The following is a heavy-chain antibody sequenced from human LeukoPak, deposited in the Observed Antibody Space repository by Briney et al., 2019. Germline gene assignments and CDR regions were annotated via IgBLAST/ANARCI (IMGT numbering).Heavy chain of an antibody. CDR2: ISSGGSTI. CDR3: PRGSDRGSYGSSWYYFDY. CDR1: GFTFSDYY. D-gene: IGHD6-13*01. V-gene: IGHV3-11*01. Sequence: AGGSLRLSCAASGFTFSDYYMTWIRQAPGKGLVWVSYISSGGSTIYYADSVKGRFTISRDNAKNSLYLQMNSVRAEDTAVYYCPRGSDRGSYGSSWYYFDYWGQGTLVTVSS. J-gene: IGHJ4*02.